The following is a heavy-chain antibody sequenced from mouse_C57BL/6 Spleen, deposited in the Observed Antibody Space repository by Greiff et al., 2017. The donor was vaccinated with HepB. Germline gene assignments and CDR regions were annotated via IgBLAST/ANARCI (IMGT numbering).Heavy chain of an antibody. Sequence: EVKLVESEGGLVQPGRSMKLSCTASGFTFSDYYMAWVRQVPEKGLEWVANINYDGSSTYYLDSLKSRFIISRDNAKNILYLQMSSLKSEDTATYYCARGLRRGNAMDYWGQGTSVTVSS. V-gene: IGHV5-16*01. CDR1: GFTFSDYY. D-gene: IGHD2-4*01. CDR2: INYDGSST. J-gene: IGHJ4*01. CDR3: ARGLRRGNAMDY.